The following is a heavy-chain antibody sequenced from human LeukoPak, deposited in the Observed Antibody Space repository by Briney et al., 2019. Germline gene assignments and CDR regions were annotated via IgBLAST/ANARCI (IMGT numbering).Heavy chain of an antibody. CDR2: INHSGST. V-gene: IGHV4-34*01. D-gene: IGHD6-6*01. CDR1: GGSFSGYY. J-gene: IGHJ4*02. CDR3: ARHVRVRFDY. Sequence: SETLSLTCAVYGGSFSGYYWSWIRQPPGKGLEWIGEINHSGSTNYNPSLKSRVTISVDTSKNQFSLKLSSVTAADTAVYYCARHVRVRFDYWGQGTLVTVSS.